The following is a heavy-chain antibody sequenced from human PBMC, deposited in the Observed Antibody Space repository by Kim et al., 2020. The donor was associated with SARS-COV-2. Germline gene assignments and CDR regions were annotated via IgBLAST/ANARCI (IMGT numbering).Heavy chain of an antibody. V-gene: IGHV3-73*01. J-gene: IGHJ3*02. CDR2: IRSKANSYAT. D-gene: IGHD5-12*01. Sequence: GGSLRLSCAASGFTFSGSAMHWVRQASGKGLEWVGRIRSKANSYATAYAASVKGRFTISRDDSKNTAYLRMNSLKTEDTAVYYCTRHTRYSGYDLFDAFDIWGQGTMVTVSS. CDR3: TRHTRYSGYDLFDAFDI. CDR1: GFTFSGSA.